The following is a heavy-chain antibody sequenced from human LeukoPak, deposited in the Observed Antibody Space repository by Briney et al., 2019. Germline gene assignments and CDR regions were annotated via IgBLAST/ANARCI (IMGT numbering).Heavy chain of an antibody. CDR1: GFTFSSSA. D-gene: IGHD2-15*01. Sequence: GGSLRLSRAASGFTFSSSAMSWVRQAPGKGLEWVSAISNNGGYTYYADSVQGRFTISRDNSKSTLCLQMNSLRAEDTAVYYCAKQLGYCSDGSCYFPYWGQGTLVTVSS. CDR2: ISNNGGYT. CDR3: AKQLGYCSDGSCYFPY. J-gene: IGHJ4*02. V-gene: IGHV3-23*01.